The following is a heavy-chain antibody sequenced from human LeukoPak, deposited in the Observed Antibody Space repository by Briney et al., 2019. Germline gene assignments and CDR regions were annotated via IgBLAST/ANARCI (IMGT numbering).Heavy chain of an antibody. Sequence: PSETLSLTCTVSGYSISSGYYWGWVRQPPGKGLEWIANLYHSGSTYYNPSLKSRVTISVDTSKNQFSLKPSSVTAADTAVYYCARVDLPRPKGWFDPWGQGTLVTVSS. V-gene: IGHV4-38-2*02. CDR2: LYHSGST. J-gene: IGHJ5*02. CDR1: GYSISSGYY. CDR3: ARVDLPRPKGWFDP.